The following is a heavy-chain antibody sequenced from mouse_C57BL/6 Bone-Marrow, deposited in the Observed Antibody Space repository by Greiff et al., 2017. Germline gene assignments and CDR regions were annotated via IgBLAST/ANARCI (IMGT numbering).Heavy chain of an antibody. J-gene: IGHJ2*01. Sequence: QVQLQQPGAELVKPGASVKLSCKASGYTFTSYWMHWVKQRPGQGLKWIGMLHPNSGSPNYNEQFKSKATLTVDKSSSTAYMQLSSLTSEDSTVXYCARAYYDNYDYFDYWGQGTTLTVSS. CDR2: LHPNSGSP. CDR3: ARAYYDNYDYFDY. D-gene: IGHD2-1*01. CDR1: GYTFTSYW. V-gene: IGHV1-64*01.